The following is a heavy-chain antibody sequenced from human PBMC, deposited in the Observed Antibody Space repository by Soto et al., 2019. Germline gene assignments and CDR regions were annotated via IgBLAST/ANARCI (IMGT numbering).Heavy chain of an antibody. Sequence: GGSLRLSCAASGFTFSSYAMSWVRQAPGKGLEWVSAISGSGGSTYYADSVKGRFTISRDNSKNTLYLQMNSLRAEDTAVYYCAKSANYYDSRGYYYDYWGQGTLVTVSS. CDR1: GFTFSSYA. V-gene: IGHV3-23*01. J-gene: IGHJ4*02. D-gene: IGHD3-22*01. CDR3: AKSANYYDSRGYYYDY. CDR2: ISGSGGST.